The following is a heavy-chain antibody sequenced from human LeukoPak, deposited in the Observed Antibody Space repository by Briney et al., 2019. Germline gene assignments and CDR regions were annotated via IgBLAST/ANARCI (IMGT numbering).Heavy chain of an antibody. CDR2: IWNDGSNQ. V-gene: IGHV3-33*01. CDR3: ARDRATVYFDY. CDR1: GFTFSNFG. Sequence: GRSLRLSCAASGFTFSNFGMHGVRQAPGKGLQWVALIWNDGSNQYYADSVKGRFTISRDSSKNTLYLQMNSLRAEDTAIYYCARDRATVYFDYWGQGTLVTVSS. D-gene: IGHD4-17*01. J-gene: IGHJ4*02.